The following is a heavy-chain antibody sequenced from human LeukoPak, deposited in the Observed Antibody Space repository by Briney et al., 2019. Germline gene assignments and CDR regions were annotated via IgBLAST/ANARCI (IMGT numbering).Heavy chain of an antibody. Sequence: GGSLRLSCAASGFIFSNYWMIWVRQAPGKGLEWMGGFDPEDGETIYAQKFQGRVTMTEDTSTDTAYMELSSLRSEDTAVYYCATGFTVTSLFDYWGQGTLVTVSS. D-gene: IGHD4-17*01. J-gene: IGHJ4*02. CDR1: GFIFSNYW. V-gene: IGHV1-24*01. CDR2: FDPEDGET. CDR3: ATGFTVTSLFDY.